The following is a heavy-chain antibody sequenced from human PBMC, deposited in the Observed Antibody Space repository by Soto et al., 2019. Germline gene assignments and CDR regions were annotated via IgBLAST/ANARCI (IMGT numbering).Heavy chain of an antibody. CDR3: ARSPHIVVVTAVPGIDY. V-gene: IGHV1-3*01. Sequence: CHEQEKRLEWMGWINAGNGNTKYSQKFQGRVTITRDTSASTAYMELSSLRSEDTAVYYCARSPHIVVVTAVPGIDYWGQGTLVTVSS. D-gene: IGHD2-21*02. J-gene: IGHJ4*02. CDR2: INAGNGNT.